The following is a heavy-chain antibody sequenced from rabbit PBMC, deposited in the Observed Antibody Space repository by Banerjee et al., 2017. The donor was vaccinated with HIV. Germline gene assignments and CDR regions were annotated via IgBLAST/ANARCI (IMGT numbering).Heavy chain of an antibody. CDR3: ARDLTGVIGWNFGW. CDR2: IDPLFGNT. D-gene: IGHD1-1*01. CDR1: GFDFSSYG. J-gene: IGHJ4*01. V-gene: IGHV1S47*01. Sequence: QEQLVESGGGLVQPGGSLKLSCKASGFDFSSYGVSWVRQAPGKGLEWIGYIDPLFGNTYYASWVNGRFTISSHNAQNTLYLQLNSLTAADTATYFCARDLTGVIGWNFGWWGPGTLVTVS.